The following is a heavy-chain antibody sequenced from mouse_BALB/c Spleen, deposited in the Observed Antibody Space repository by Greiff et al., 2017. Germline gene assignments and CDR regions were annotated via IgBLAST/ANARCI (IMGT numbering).Heavy chain of an antibody. J-gene: IGHJ2*01. V-gene: IGHV5-9-4*01. CDR3: ARVGNYYRYDGYYFDY. D-gene: IGHD2-14*01. Sequence: VQLVESGGGLVKPGGSLKLSCAASGFTFSSYAMSWVRQSPEKRLEWVAEISSGGSYTYYPDTVTGRFTISRDNAKNTLYLEMSSLRSEDTAMYYCARVGNYYRYDGYYFDYWGQGTTLTVSS. CDR2: ISSGGSYT. CDR1: GFTFSSYA.